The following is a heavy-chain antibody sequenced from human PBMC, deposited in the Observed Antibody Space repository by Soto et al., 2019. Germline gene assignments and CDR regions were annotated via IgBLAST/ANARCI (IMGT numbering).Heavy chain of an antibody. J-gene: IGHJ4*02. CDR3: ARTLLWFGELVHTALRYFDY. CDR1: GFTFSSYS. CDR2: ISSSSSTI. V-gene: IGHV3-48*02. Sequence: EVQLVESGGGLVQPGGSLRLSCAASGFTFSSYSMNWVRQAPGKGLEWVSYISSSSSTIYYADSVKGRFTISRDNAKNSLYLQMNSLRDEDTAVYYCARTLLWFGELVHTALRYFDYWGQGTLVTVSS. D-gene: IGHD3-10*01.